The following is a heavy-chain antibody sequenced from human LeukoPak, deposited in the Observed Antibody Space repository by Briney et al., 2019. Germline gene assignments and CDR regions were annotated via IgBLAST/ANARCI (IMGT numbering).Heavy chain of an antibody. V-gene: IGHV3-48*01. D-gene: IGHD2-21*01. CDR1: GFTFSSYS. CDR2: ISSGSSTI. Sequence: GGSLRLSCAASGFTFSSYSMNWVRQAPGKGLEWVSYISSGSSTIYYADSVKGRFTISRDNAKNSLYLQMNSLRAEDTAVYYCARDIRDYWGQGTLVTVSS. CDR3: ARDIRDY. J-gene: IGHJ4*02.